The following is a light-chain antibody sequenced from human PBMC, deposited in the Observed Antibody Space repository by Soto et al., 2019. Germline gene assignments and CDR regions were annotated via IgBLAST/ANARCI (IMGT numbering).Light chain of an antibody. CDR3: EEYNNYWT. V-gene: IGKV1-5*03. CDR1: QSIGSW. Sequence: DIQMTQSPSTLSASVGDRVAITCRASQSIGSWVAWYQQKPGKAPKVLISKASTLESGVPARFSGSGSGTEFTLTISSLQPDDFATYYCEEYNNYWTFGQGTKVDIK. CDR2: KAS. J-gene: IGKJ1*01.